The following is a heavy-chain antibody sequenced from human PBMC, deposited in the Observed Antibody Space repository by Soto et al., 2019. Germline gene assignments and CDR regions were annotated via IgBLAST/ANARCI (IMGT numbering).Heavy chain of an antibody. CDR2: INPKSGGT. CDR1: GYTFTGYY. J-gene: IGHJ4*02. D-gene: IGHD3-10*01. Sequence: ASVKVSCKASGYTFTGYYFHWVRQAPGQGLEWMGWINPKSGGTNHAQKFQGRVTMTWDTSISTAYMELSRLRSDDTAVYYCARDNHYFGSGSYDFWGQGTLVTVSS. V-gene: IGHV1-2*02. CDR3: ARDNHYFGSGSYDF.